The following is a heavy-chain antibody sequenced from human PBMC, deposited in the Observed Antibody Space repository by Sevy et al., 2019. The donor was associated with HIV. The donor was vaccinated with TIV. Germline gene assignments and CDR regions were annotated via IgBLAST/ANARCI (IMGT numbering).Heavy chain of an antibody. D-gene: IGHD6-13*01. Sequence: GGFLRLSCAASGFSFSDYYMTWIRQAPGKGLEWVSYISGSTNAIFYADSVKGRFIISRDNTKKSLYLRMNTLRAEDTAVYYCARVGLAASGGGFGAFDMWGQGTMVTVSS. CDR3: ARVGLAASGGGFGAFDM. V-gene: IGHV3-11*01. CDR1: GFSFSDYY. J-gene: IGHJ3*02. CDR2: ISGSTNAI.